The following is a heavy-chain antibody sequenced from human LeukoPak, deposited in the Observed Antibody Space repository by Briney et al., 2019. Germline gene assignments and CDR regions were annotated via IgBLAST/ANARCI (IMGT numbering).Heavy chain of an antibody. D-gene: IGHD4-17*01. Sequence: GASVKVSCKASGGTFSSYAISWVRQAPGQGLEWMGGIIPIFGTANYAQKFQGRVTITTDESTSTAYMELSSLRSEDTAVYYCARGWTVTTDYYYYYMDVWGKGTTVTVSS. CDR3: ARGWTVTTDYYYYYMDV. V-gene: IGHV1-69*05. CDR2: IIPIFGTA. CDR1: GGTFSSYA. J-gene: IGHJ6*03.